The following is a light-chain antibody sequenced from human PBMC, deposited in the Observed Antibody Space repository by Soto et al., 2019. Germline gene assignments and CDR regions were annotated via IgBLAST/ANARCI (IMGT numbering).Light chain of an antibody. CDR1: QSVNIH. CDR2: GAS. V-gene: IGKV3D-15*01. Sequence: EIVITQSPATLSVSPGERATLSCRASQSVNIHLAWYQQKPGQAPRLLIYGASARATGIPAKFSGSGSGTEFTLTISSLQSEDFAVYYCQQYNSWPPITFGQGTRLEIK. J-gene: IGKJ5*01. CDR3: QQYNSWPPIT.